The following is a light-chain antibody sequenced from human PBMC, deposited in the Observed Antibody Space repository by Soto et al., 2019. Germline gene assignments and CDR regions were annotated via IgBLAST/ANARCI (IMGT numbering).Light chain of an antibody. V-gene: IGKV1-5*03. CDR1: QSISSW. Sequence: DIQMTQSPSTLSASVGDRVTITCRASQSISSWLAWYQQKPGKAPKLLIYKASSLESGVPSRFCGSGSGTXXXXXXSXXXPDDFAXYYCQQYNSYPSFGGGTKVEIK. CDR2: KAS. J-gene: IGKJ4*01. CDR3: QQYNSYPS.